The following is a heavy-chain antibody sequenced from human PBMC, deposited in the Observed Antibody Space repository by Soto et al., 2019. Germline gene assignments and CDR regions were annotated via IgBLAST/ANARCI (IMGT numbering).Heavy chain of an antibody. CDR1: GYTFTSYG. V-gene: IGHV1-18*01. Sequence: QVQLVQSGAEVKKPGASVKVSCKASGYTFTSYGISWVRQAPGQGLEWMGWISAYNGNTNYAQKLQGRVTMTTDTPTSTATMEQRSVRSDDKAVYYSARAWGHSYGFDHWGQGTLVTVSS. D-gene: IGHD5-18*01. CDR3: ARAWGHSYGFDH. CDR2: ISAYNGNT. J-gene: IGHJ5*02.